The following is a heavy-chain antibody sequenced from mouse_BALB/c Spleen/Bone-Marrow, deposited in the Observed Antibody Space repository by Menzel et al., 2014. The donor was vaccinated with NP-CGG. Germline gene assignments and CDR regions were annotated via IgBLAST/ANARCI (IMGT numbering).Heavy chain of an antibody. Sequence: EVKLQESGPELVKPGASVKMSCKASGYTFTSYVMHWVKQKPGQGLEWIGNINPYNDNTKYNEKFKGKATLTSDKPSSTAYMELSSLTSEDSAVYYCARSLYGYDWYFDVWGAGTTVTVSS. CDR1: GYTFTSYV. J-gene: IGHJ1*01. CDR3: ARSLYGYDWYFDV. V-gene: IGHV1-14*01. D-gene: IGHD2-2*01. CDR2: INPYNDNT.